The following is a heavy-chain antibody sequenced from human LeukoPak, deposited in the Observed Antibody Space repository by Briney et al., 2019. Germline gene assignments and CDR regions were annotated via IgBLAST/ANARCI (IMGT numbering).Heavy chain of an antibody. CDR2: ISSSSSTI. CDR1: GFTFSSYS. J-gene: IGHJ4*02. D-gene: IGHD3-10*01. V-gene: IGHV3-48*04. CDR3: EAGVFSGDY. Sequence: GGSLRLSCAASGFTFSSYSMNWVRQAPGKGLEWVSYISSSSSTIYYADSVKGRFTISRDNAKNSLYLQMNSLRAEDTAVYYCEAGVFSGDYWGQGTLVTVSS.